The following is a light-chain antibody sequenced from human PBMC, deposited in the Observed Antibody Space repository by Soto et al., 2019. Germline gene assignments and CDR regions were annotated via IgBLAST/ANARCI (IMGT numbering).Light chain of an antibody. Sequence: DIQMTQSPSTLSASVGDRVTITCRASQSISNRVAWYQQKPGKAPKLLIYKASSLESGVPSRFSGSGSGTEFTLTISSLQPDDFATYYCQQYNSYPYTFGQGTKLEIK. CDR1: QSISNR. CDR3: QQYNSYPYT. V-gene: IGKV1-5*03. CDR2: KAS. J-gene: IGKJ2*01.